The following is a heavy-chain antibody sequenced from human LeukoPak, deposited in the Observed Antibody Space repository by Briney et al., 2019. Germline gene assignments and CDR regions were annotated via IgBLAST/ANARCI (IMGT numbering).Heavy chain of an antibody. CDR2: ISGSGGST. J-gene: IGHJ6*03. V-gene: IGHV3-23*01. CDR1: GFTFSSYA. D-gene: IGHD3-3*01. Sequence: PGGSLRLSCAASGFTFSSYAMSWVRQAPGKGLEWVSAISGSGGSTYYADSVKGRFTISRDNSKNTLYLQMNSLRAEDTAVYYCAKDFGQEGGYDFWSGYYYYYYMDVWGKGTTVTVSS. CDR3: AKDFGQEGGYDFWSGYYYYYYMDV.